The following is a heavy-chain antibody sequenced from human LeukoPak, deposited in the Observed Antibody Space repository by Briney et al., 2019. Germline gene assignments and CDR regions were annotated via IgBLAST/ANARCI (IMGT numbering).Heavy chain of an antibody. CDR2: ISSGSDYI. D-gene: IGHD3-16*01. Sequence: GGSLRLSCAASGFSSYSLNWVRQAPGKGLEWVSSISSGSDYIHYADSVKGRFTISRDNSKDTLSLQMNSLRVEDTAVYYCVKGSSGGRPYYFHYWGQGTLVTVSS. CDR1: GFSSYS. V-gene: IGHV3-21*04. CDR3: VKGSSGGRPYYFHY. J-gene: IGHJ4*02.